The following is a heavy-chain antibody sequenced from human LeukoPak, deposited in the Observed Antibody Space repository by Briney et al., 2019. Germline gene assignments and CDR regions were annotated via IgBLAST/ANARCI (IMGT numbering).Heavy chain of an antibody. J-gene: IGHJ6*02. CDR2: ISNDGGGT. V-gene: IGHV3-23*01. CDR1: GFIFNNYG. CDR3: AREGASNGYHCMDV. Sequence: GGSLRLSCAASGFIFNNYGLVWVRQAPGKGLEWVSAISNDGGGTTYADFVKGRFSVSRDNSKNTLFLQMSSLKAEDTAVYYCAREGASNGYHCMDVWGQGTTVSVS. D-gene: IGHD5-12*01.